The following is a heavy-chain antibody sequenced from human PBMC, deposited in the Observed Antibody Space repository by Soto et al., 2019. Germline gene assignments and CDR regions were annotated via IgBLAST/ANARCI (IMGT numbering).Heavy chain of an antibody. CDR2: ISWNSGTI. Sequence: EVQLEESGGGLVQPGRSLRLSCAASGFTFGDYAMHWVRQAPGKGLEWVSSISWNSGTIDYADSVKGRFTISRDNAKNSLYLQMNSLRAEDTALYYCAKDTSPRISMVRGVITQSYYHYGMDVWGQGTTVTVSS. D-gene: IGHD3-10*01. V-gene: IGHV3-9*01. CDR3: AKDTSPRISMVRGVITQSYYHYGMDV. CDR1: GFTFGDYA. J-gene: IGHJ6*02.